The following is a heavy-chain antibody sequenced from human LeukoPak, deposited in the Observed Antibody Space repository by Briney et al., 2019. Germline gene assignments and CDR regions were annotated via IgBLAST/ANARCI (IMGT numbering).Heavy chain of an antibody. J-gene: IGHJ4*02. CDR2: ISSSGSTK. Sequence: HPGGSLRLSCAASGFTFSSYEMNWVRQAPGKGLEWVSYISSSGSTKYYVDSVKGRSTISRDNAKNSLYLQMNSLRAEDTAVYYCARGGFSYGSRVDYWGQGTLVTVSS. D-gene: IGHD5-18*01. V-gene: IGHV3-48*03. CDR1: GFTFSSYE. CDR3: ARGGFSYGSRVDY.